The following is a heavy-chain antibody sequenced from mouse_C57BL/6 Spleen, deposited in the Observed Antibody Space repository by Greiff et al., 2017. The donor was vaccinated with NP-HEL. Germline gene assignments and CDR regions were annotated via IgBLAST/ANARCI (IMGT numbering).Heavy chain of an antibody. CDR2: INPNTGGT. CDR1: GYTFTDYN. D-gene: IGHD1-1*01. V-gene: IGHV1-22*01. J-gene: IGHJ2*01. CDR3: APHYYGSSLDD. Sequence: EVQLQQSGPELVKPGASVKMSCKASGYTFTDYNMHWVKQSHGKSLEWIGYINPNTGGTSYNQKFKGKATLTVNKSSSTAYMELRSLTSEDSAVYYCAPHYYGSSLDDWGQGTTLTVSS.